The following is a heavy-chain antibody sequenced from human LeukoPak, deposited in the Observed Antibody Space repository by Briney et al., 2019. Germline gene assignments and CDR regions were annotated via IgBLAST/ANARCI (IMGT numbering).Heavy chain of an antibody. J-gene: IGHJ5*02. CDR2: ISSSGSTI. Sequence: GGSLRLSCAASGFTFSDYYMNWIRQAPGTGLEWVSYISSSGSTIYYADSVKGRFTISRDNAKNSLYLQMNSLRAEDTAVYYCARDPTGYSSGWYKNWFDPWGQGTLVTVSS. CDR1: GFTFSDYY. D-gene: IGHD6-19*01. V-gene: IGHV3-11*01. CDR3: ARDPTGYSSGWYKNWFDP.